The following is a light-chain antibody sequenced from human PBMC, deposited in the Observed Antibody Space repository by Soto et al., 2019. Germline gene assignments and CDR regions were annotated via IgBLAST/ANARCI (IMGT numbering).Light chain of an antibody. CDR3: QQSYSTPHT. CDR2: KAS. CDR1: QGIRRW. Sequence: DIQMTQSPSSVSASVGDRVTITCRASQGIRRWLAWYQQKPGKAPKLLIYKASRLETGVPSRFSGSGSGTDFTLTISSLQPEDFATYYCQQSYSTPHTCGQRTRLEIK. J-gene: IGKJ5*01. V-gene: IGKV1-12*01.